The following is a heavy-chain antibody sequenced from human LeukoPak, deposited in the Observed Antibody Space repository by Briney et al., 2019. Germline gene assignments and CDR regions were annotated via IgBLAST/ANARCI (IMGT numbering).Heavy chain of an antibody. CDR1: GFTFSSYE. Sequence: GGSLRLSCAASGFTFSSYEMHWVRQAPGKGLEWVSYISSSDSTIYYADSVKGRFTISRDNAKHSLYLQMNSLRAEDTAVYYCARDYGGSSPFDYWGQGTLVTVSS. D-gene: IGHD4-23*01. CDR2: ISSSDSTI. V-gene: IGHV3-48*03. J-gene: IGHJ4*02. CDR3: ARDYGGSSPFDY.